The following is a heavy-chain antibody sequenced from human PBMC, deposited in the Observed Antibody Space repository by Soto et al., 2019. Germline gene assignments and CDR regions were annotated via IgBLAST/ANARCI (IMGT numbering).Heavy chain of an antibody. J-gene: IGHJ3*01. V-gene: IGHV3-74*03. CDR2: IHNNGSRT. CDR1: GLTFSYYW. Sequence: EVQLVESGGGLVQPGESLRLSCAASGLTFSYYWMNWVRQAPGKGLLWVSHIHNNGSRTTYADSVKGRFTISRDNARNTVKLQVCGLRDEDCAVDYYARGDRGGFDLWGQGTAVTVSS. CDR3: ARGDRGGFDL. D-gene: IGHD3-16*01.